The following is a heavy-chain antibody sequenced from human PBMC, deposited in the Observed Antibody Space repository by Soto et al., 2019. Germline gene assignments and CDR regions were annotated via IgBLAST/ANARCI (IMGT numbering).Heavy chain of an antibody. CDR3: ARGDRLRPTICFDP. J-gene: IGHJ5*02. Sequence: SETLSLTCAVYGGSFSGYYWSWIRQPPGKGLEWIGEINHSGSTNYNPSLKSRVTISVDTSKNQFSLKLSSVTAADTAVYYCARGDRLRPTICFDPWGQGTLVTVSS. CDR2: INHSGST. CDR1: GGSFSGYY. V-gene: IGHV4-34*01. D-gene: IGHD3-16*01.